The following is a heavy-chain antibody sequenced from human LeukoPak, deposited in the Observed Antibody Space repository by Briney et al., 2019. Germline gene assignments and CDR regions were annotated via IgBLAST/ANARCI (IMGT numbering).Heavy chain of an antibody. J-gene: IGHJ4*02. CDR2: IRYDGSNK. CDR3: AKDTPSYSGSYIDY. Sequence: GGSLRLSCAASGFTFSSYGMHWVRQAPGKGLEWVAFIRYDGSNKYYADSVKGRFTTSRDNSKNTLYLQMNSLRAEDTAVYYCAKDTPSYSGSYIDYWGQGTLVTVSS. D-gene: IGHD1-26*01. CDR1: GFTFSSYG. V-gene: IGHV3-30*02.